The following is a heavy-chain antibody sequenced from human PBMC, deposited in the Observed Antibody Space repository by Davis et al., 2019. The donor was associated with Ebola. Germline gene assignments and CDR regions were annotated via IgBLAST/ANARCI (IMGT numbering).Heavy chain of an antibody. D-gene: IGHD5-12*01. CDR1: GVSIYSYY. Sequence: MPGGSLRLSCTVSGVSIYSYYWSWVRQSPGKGLEWIGYVYFSGSATYSPSLENRATMSIDTSKNHVSLKLTSVTPADTAVYYCANDDYWGQGTLVTVSS. V-gene: IGHV4-59*01. CDR3: ANDDY. J-gene: IGHJ4*02. CDR2: VYFSGSA.